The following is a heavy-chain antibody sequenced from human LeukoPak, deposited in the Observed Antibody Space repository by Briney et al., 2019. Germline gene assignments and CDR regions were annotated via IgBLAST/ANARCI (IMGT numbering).Heavy chain of an antibody. Sequence: SETLSLTCAVYGGSFSDYYWSWIRQPPGKGLEWIGEINHSGSTNYNPSLKSRVTISVDTSKNQFSLKVSSVTAADTAVYYCAAVSGYSGYDPYYFDYWGQGTLVTVSS. V-gene: IGHV4-34*01. D-gene: IGHD5-12*01. CDR3: AAVSGYSGYDPYYFDY. J-gene: IGHJ4*02. CDR2: INHSGST. CDR1: GGSFSDYY.